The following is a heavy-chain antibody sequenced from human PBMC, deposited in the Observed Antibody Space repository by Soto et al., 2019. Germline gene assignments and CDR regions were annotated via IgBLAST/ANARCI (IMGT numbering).Heavy chain of an antibody. Sequence: QITLKESGPTLVKPTQTLTLTCTFSGFSLSTSRVGVGWIRQPPGKALEWLALIYWDDDKRYTPSLESRLTITKDTSKTQVVLTMTNMDPVDTATYYCARTRGATDGDHFDYWGQGTLVSVSS. D-gene: IGHD2-21*02. CDR2: IYWDDDK. V-gene: IGHV2-5*02. CDR3: ARTRGATDGDHFDY. CDR1: GFSLSTSRVG. J-gene: IGHJ4*02.